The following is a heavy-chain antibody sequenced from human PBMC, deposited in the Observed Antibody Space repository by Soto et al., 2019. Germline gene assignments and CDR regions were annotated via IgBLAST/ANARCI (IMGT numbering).Heavy chain of an antibody. V-gene: IGHV4-34*01. CDR2: INHSGST. CDR3: ARGWGSVAFDI. Sequence: SETLSLTCAVYGGSFSGYYWSWIRQPPGKGLEWIGEINHSGSTNYNPSLKSRVTISVDPSKNQFSLKLISVTAADTALYYCARGWGSVAFDIWGQGTMVTVSS. D-gene: IGHD3-16*01. CDR1: GGSFSGYY. J-gene: IGHJ3*02.